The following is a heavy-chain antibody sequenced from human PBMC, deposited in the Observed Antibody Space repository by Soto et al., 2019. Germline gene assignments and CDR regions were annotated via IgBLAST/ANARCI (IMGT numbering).Heavy chain of an antibody. J-gene: IGHJ5*02. CDR2: IYYVGST. Sequence: SETLSLTCTVSGGSISSGDYYWSWIRQPPGKGLEWIGYIYYVGSTSYNPALKSRVNISVDTSKNQISLKLSSVTAADTAVYSCGRSSRIEVGGAFDSWGQGTLVTVSS. CDR3: GRSSRIEVGGAFDS. CDR1: GGSISSGDYY. V-gene: IGHV4-30-4*01. D-gene: IGHD3-16*01.